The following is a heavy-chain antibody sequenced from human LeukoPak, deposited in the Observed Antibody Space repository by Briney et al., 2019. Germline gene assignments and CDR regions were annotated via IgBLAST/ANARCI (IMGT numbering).Heavy chain of an antibody. CDR1: GGSISSYF. J-gene: IGHJ4*02. D-gene: IGHD1-1*01. Sequence: SETLSLTCTVSGGSISSYFWSWIRQPPGEGLEWIGYVYHSGSTNYNPSLKRRVTISLDTTKTQFSLRLSSVTAADTAVYYCASQLGGTTFHWGQGTLVTVSS. CDR2: VYHSGST. CDR3: ASQLGGTTFH. V-gene: IGHV4-59*01.